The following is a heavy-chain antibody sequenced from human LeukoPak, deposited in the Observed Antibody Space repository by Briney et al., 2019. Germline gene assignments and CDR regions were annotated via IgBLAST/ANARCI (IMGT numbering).Heavy chain of an antibody. CDR3: AKVLGEVLRYFDWLLRDAFDI. J-gene: IGHJ3*02. CDR1: GFTFSCYA. V-gene: IGHV3-23*01. D-gene: IGHD3-9*01. CDR2: ISGSGGST. Sequence: GGSLRLSCAASGFTFSCYAMSWVRQAPGKGLEWVSAISGSGGSTYYADSVKGRFTISRDSSKNTLYLQMNSLRAEDTAVYYCAKVLGEVLRYFDWLLRDAFDIWGQGTMVTVSS.